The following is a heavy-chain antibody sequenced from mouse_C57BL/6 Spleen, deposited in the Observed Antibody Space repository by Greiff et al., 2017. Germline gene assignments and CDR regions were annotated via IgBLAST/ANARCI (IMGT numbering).Heavy chain of an antibody. V-gene: IGHV1-26*01. J-gene: IGHJ4*01. CDR2: INPNNGGT. D-gene: IGHD1-1*01. CDR1: GYTFTDYY. Sequence: EVQLQQSGPELVKPGASVKISCKASGYTFTDYYMNWVKQSHGKSLEWIGDINPNNGGTSYNQKFKGKATLTVDKSSSTAYMELRSLTSEDSAVYYCAPTVVADYYAMDYWGQGTSVTVSS. CDR3: APTVVADYYAMDY.